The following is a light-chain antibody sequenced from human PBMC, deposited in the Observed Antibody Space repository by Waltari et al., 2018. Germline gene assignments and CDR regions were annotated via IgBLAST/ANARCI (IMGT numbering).Light chain of an antibody. CDR2: DAS. V-gene: IGKV3-20*01. Sequence: EIMLTQSPGTLSLSPGDRATLSCRASQSISRYLAWYQNKPGQAPRLLIYDASSRATGIPDRFSGSGSGTDFSLTISRLEPEDFAVYYCQKYGSLPATFGQGTKVEIK. CDR3: QKYGSLPAT. J-gene: IGKJ1*01. CDR1: QSISRY.